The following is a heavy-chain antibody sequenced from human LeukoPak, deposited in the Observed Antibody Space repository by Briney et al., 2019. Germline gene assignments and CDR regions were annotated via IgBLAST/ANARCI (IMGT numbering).Heavy chain of an antibody. V-gene: IGHV4-59*12. J-gene: IGHJ4*02. CDR1: GGAISSYY. Sequence: PSETLSLTCTLSGGAISSYYWSWSRQPPGKGLEWIGYIYYSGSTYYNPSLKGRVTISVDTSKNQFSLKLSSVTAADTAVYYCARGRLAGRAAADYGYWGQGTLVTVSS. CDR3: ARGRLAGRAAADYGY. D-gene: IGHD6-13*01. CDR2: IYYSGST.